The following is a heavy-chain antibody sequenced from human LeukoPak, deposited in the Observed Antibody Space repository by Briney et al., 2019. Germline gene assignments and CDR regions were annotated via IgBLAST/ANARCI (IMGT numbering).Heavy chain of an antibody. CDR3: ARSGHLIDY. V-gene: IGHV3-7*01. J-gene: IGHJ4*02. D-gene: IGHD3-3*01. CDR1: GFPFSSYS. Sequence: GGSLRLSCAASGFPFSSYSMTWVRQAPGKGLEWVANIKPDGTTKFYVDSVKGRFTISRDNAKNSLYLQMNSLRAEDTAVYYCARSGHLIDYWGQGTLVTVSS. CDR2: IKPDGTTK.